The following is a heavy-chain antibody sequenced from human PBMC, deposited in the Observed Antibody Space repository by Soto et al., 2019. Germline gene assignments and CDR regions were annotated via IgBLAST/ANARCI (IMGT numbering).Heavy chain of an antibody. CDR3: ARDLSIQLWFRDAFDI. D-gene: IGHD5-18*01. V-gene: IGHV1-18*01. J-gene: IGHJ3*02. CDR2: ISAYNGNT. Sequence: ASVKVSCKASGYTFTSYGISWVRQAPGQGLEWMGWISAYNGNTNYAQKLQGRVTMTTDTSTSTAYMELRSLRSDDTAVYYCARDLSIQLWFRDAFDIWGQGTMDIVSS. CDR1: GYTFTSYG.